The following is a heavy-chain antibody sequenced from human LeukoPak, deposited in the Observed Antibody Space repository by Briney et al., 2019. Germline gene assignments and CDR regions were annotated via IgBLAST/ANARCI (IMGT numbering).Heavy chain of an antibody. Sequence: GGSLRLSCAASGFTFSSYAMSWVRQAPGKGLEWVSTLSGSGITTYYADSVKGRFTISRDNSKNTLYMQMNSLRAEDTAVYYCAKGIYSSGWSYFDYWGHGTLVTVSS. CDR2: LSGSGITT. J-gene: IGHJ4*01. CDR3: AKGIYSSGWSYFDY. V-gene: IGHV3-23*01. CDR1: GFTFSSYA. D-gene: IGHD6-19*01.